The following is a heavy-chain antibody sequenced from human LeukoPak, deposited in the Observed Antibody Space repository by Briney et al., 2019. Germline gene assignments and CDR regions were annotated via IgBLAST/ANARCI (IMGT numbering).Heavy chain of an antibody. CDR1: GFTFSSYG. Sequence: GRSLRLSCAASGFTFSSYGMHWVRQAPGKGLEWVAVESYDGSNTYYADSVKGRFTISRDNAKNSLYLQMNSLRAEDTAVYYCAAEDKYYYDSSGHYPFDYWGQGTLVTVSS. CDR3: AAEDKYYYDSSGHYPFDY. D-gene: IGHD3-22*01. CDR2: ESYDGSNT. V-gene: IGHV3-30*03. J-gene: IGHJ4*02.